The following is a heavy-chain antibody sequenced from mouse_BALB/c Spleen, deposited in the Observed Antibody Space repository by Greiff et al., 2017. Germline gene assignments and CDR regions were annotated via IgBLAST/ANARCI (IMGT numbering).Heavy chain of an antibody. CDR2: ISSGGGST. Sequence: EVKLMESGGGLVKPGGSLKLSCAASGFAFSSYDMSWVRQTPEKRLEWVAYISSGGGSTYYPDTVKGRFTISRDNAKNTLYLQMSSLKSEDTAMYYCARLWSHYFDYWGQGTTLTVSS. D-gene: IGHD1-1*02. CDR3: ARLWSHYFDY. V-gene: IGHV5-12-1*01. CDR1: GFAFSSYD. J-gene: IGHJ2*01.